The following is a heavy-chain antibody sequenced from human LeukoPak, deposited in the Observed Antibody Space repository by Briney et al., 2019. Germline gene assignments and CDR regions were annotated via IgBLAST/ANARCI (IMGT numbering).Heavy chain of an antibody. Sequence: GGSLRLSCSASGFTFSSYAMHWVRQAPGKGLEYVSAISSNGGSTYYADSVKGRFTISRDNSKNTLYLQMSSLRAEDTAVYYCVKVTYSSSWYDEYWGQGTLVTVSS. CDR1: GFTFSSYA. CDR3: VKVTYSSSWYDEY. CDR2: ISSNGGST. V-gene: IGHV3-64D*06. J-gene: IGHJ4*02. D-gene: IGHD6-13*01.